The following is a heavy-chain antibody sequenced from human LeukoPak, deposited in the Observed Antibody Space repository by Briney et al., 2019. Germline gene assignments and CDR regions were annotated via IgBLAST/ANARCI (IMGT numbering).Heavy chain of an antibody. CDR1: GFTFSSYS. D-gene: IGHD4-23*01. Sequence: GGSLRLSCAASGFTFSSYSMNWVRQAPGKGLEWVSYISSSSSTIYYADSVKGRFTISRDNAKNSLYLQMSSLRAEDTAVYYCARDDDYGGNAVDYWGQGTLVTVSS. CDR3: ARDDDYGGNAVDY. CDR2: ISSSSSTI. J-gene: IGHJ4*02. V-gene: IGHV3-48*01.